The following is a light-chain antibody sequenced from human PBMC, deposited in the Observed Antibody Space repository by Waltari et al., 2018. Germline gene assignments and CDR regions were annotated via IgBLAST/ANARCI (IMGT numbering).Light chain of an antibody. CDR1: SSDVGSYTY. CDR3: CSYALSSTFV. CDR2: DVT. J-gene: IGLJ3*02. Sequence: QSALTQPASVSGSPGQSLTISRTAPSSDVGSYTYVSWYQQHPGKAPKLMIYDVTERPSGISNRFSGSKSGNTASLTISALQAEDEADYYCCSYALSSTFVFGGGTKLTVL. V-gene: IGLV2-23*02.